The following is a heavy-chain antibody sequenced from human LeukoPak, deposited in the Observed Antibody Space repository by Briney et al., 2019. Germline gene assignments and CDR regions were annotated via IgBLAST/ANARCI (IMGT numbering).Heavy chain of an antibody. CDR2: FDPEDGET. D-gene: IGHD1-26*01. J-gene: IGHJ4*02. Sequence: EASVKVSCKVSGYTLTELSMHWVRQAPGKGLEWMGGFDPEDGETIYAQKFQGRVTMTEDTSTDTAYMELSSLRSEDTAVYYCATAALYSSNWDRYYSGSYSKARTFYYWGQGTLVTVSS. CDR3: ATAALYSSNWDRYYSGSYSKARTFYY. V-gene: IGHV1-24*01. CDR1: GYTLTELS.